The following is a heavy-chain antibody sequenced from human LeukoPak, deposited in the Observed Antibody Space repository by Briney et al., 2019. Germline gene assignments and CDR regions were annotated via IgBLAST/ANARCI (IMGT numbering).Heavy chain of an antibody. CDR1: GYTFTSYD. CDR2: MNPNSGNT. D-gene: IGHD3-3*01. CDR3: ARGRWTYCDFWSGGTDY. V-gene: IGHV1-8*01. J-gene: IGHJ4*02. Sequence: ASVKVSCKASGYTFTSYDINWVRQATGQGLEWMGWMNPNSGNTGYAQKFQGRVTMTRNTSISTAYMELSSLRSEDTAVYYCARGRWTYCDFWSGGTDYWGQGTLVTVSS.